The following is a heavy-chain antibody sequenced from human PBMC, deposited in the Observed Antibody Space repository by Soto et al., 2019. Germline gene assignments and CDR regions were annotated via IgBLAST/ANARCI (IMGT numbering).Heavy chain of an antibody. Sequence: EVQLLESGGDLVQPGGSLRLSCAASGFTFSNCAMSWVRQAPGKGLEWISAISGSGGTYYADSVKGRFTVSRDNSKNTLYLHMNSLRAEDTALYYCARDAPYSNSWAYFDSWGQGTLVTVTS. V-gene: IGHV3-23*01. D-gene: IGHD4-4*01. CDR3: ARDAPYSNSWAYFDS. CDR1: GFTFSNCA. CDR2: ISGSGGT. J-gene: IGHJ4*02.